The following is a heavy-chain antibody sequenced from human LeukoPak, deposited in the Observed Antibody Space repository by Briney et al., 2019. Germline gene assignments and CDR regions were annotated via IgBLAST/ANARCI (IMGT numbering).Heavy chain of an antibody. V-gene: IGHV3-66*01. D-gene: IGHD3-10*01. CDR2: VFSGDST. CDR3: ARDGGSGTYSSNNCKYYGMDV. Sequence: GGSLRLSCAASGFTVSDNYISWVRQAPGKGLEWVSFVFSGDSTYYADSVKGRFTISRDNSKNMVYLQINSLRPEDTAVYYRARDGGSGTYSSNNCKYYGMDVWGQGTTVTVSS. J-gene: IGHJ6*02. CDR1: GFTVSDNY.